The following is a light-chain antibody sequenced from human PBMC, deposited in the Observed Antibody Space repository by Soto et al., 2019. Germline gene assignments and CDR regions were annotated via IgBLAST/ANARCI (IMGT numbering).Light chain of an antibody. J-gene: IGKJ1*01. CDR1: QNISNY. V-gene: IGKV3-20*01. CDR2: GAS. CDR3: HQYDSWT. Sequence: IVLTQSPATVSLSPGKRATLSCRASQNISNYLIWYQQEPGQAPRLLIYGASSRATGIPDRFSGSGSGTDFTLTISRLEPEDFAVYYCHQYDSWTFGQGTKVDIK.